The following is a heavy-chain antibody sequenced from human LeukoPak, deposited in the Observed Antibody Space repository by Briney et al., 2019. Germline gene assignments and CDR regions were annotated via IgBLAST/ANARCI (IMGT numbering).Heavy chain of an antibody. CDR2: ISAYNGNT. Sequence: ASVKVSCKASGYTFTSYGISWVRQAPGQGHELMGWISAYNGNTNYAQKLQGRVTMTTDTSTSTAYMELRSLRSDDTAVYYCARDMYYYDSSGLSGFDYWGQGTLVTVSS. D-gene: IGHD3-22*01. CDR3: ARDMYYYDSSGLSGFDY. J-gene: IGHJ4*02. CDR1: GYTFTSYG. V-gene: IGHV1-18*01.